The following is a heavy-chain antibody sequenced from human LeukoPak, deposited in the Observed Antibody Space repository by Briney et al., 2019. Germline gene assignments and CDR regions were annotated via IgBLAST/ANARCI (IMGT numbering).Heavy chain of an antibody. Sequence: PSETLSLTCTVSGGSISSGSYYWSWIRQPAGKGLEWIGRIYTSGSTNYNPSLKSRVTISVDTSKNQFSLKLSSVTAADTAVYYCARDLGDESFDYWGQGTLVTVSS. V-gene: IGHV4-61*02. CDR2: IYTSGST. CDR3: ARDLGDESFDY. CDR1: GGSISSGSYY. J-gene: IGHJ4*02. D-gene: IGHD4-17*01.